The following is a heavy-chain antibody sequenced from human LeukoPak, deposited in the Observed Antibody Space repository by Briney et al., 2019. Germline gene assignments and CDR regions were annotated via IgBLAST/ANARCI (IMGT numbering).Heavy chain of an antibody. V-gene: IGHV3-23*01. Sequence: GGSLRLSCAASGFTFSSYSMNWVRQAPGKGLEWVSAISGSGGSTYHADSVKGRFTISRDNSKNTLYLQMNSLRAEDTAVYYCAKQAAAGGVFDYWGQGTLVTVSS. D-gene: IGHD6-13*01. CDR3: AKQAAAGGVFDY. CDR2: ISGSGGST. J-gene: IGHJ4*02. CDR1: GFTFSSYS.